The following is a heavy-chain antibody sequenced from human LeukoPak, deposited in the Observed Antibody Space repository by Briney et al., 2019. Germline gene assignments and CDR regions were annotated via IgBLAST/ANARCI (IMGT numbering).Heavy chain of an antibody. Sequence: GGSLRLSCAASGFTFSNYGMHWVRQAPGKGLEWVAYDRSNKYYADSVKGRFTISRDNSKNTLYLQMNSLRPEDTAVYYCAKSGVVPAAPDHWGQGTLVTVSS. CDR1: GFTFSNYG. D-gene: IGHD2-2*01. V-gene: IGHV3-30*02. CDR3: AKSGVVPAAPDH. J-gene: IGHJ4*02. CDR2: DRSNK.